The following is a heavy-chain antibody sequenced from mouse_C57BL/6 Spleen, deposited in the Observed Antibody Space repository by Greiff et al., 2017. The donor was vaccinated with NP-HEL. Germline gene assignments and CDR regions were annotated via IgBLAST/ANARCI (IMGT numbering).Heavy chain of an antibody. D-gene: IGHD1-1*01. J-gene: IGHJ1*03. CDR3: ATTVVYLYFDV. CDR2: ISYDGSN. V-gene: IGHV3-6*01. Sequence: EVQLQQSGPGLVKPSQSLSLTCSVTGYSITSGYYWNWIRQFPGNKLEWMGYISYDGSNNYNPALKNRISITRDTSKNQFFLKLNSGTTEDTATYYCATTVVYLYFDVWGTGTTVTVSS. CDR1: GYSITSGYY.